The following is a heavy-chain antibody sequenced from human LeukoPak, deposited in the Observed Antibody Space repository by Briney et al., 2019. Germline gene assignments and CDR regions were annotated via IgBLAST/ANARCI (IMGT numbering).Heavy chain of an antibody. V-gene: IGHV1-2*02. Sequence: GASVKVSCKGSGYTFTNYYMHWVRQAPGQGLEWMGWINPNSGGTSYAQKFQGRVTMTRDTSISTAYMELSSLTSDDTAVYFCARVVAVAPDYWGQGALVTVSS. CDR1: GYTFTNYY. CDR2: INPNSGGT. J-gene: IGHJ4*02. CDR3: ARVVAVAPDY. D-gene: IGHD5-12*01.